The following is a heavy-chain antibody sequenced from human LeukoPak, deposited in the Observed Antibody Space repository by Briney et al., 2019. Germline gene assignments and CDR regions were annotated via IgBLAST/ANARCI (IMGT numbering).Heavy chain of an antibody. D-gene: IGHD3-10*01. CDR1: GFTFSSYG. CDR3: ARDPSMVRGVHYYYGMDV. CDR2: IWYDGSNK. V-gene: IGHV3-33*01. Sequence: GGSPRLSCAASGFTFSSYGMHWVRQAPGKGLEWVAVIWYDGSNKYYADSVKGRFTISRDNSKNTLYLQMNSLRAEDTAVYYCARDPSMVRGVHYYYGMDVWGQGTTVTVSS. J-gene: IGHJ6*02.